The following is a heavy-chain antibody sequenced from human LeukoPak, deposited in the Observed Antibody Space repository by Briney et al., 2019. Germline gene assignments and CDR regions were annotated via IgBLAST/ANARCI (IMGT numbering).Heavy chain of an antibody. Sequence: SETLSLTCTVSGGSISNYYWSWIRQPPGKGLEWIGYIYHSGSTNYNPSLKSRVTISVDKSKNQFSLKLTSVTAADTAVYYCARRRGETYYYGSGSYGTWFDAWGQGTLVTVSS. CDR3: ARRRGETYYYGSGSYGTWFDA. CDR1: GGSISNYY. D-gene: IGHD3-10*01. J-gene: IGHJ5*02. V-gene: IGHV4-59*08. CDR2: IYHSGST.